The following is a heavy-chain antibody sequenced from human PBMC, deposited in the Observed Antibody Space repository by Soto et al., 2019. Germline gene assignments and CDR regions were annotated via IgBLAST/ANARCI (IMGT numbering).Heavy chain of an antibody. CDR3: ARRFPYSSSSARYYYYGMDV. V-gene: IGHV5-51*01. D-gene: IGHD6-6*01. Sequence: GESLKISCKGSGYSFTSYWIGWVRQMPGKGLEWMGIIYPGDSDTRYSPSFQGQVTISADKSISTAYLQWSSLKASDTAMYYCARRFPYSSSSARYYYYGMDVWGQGTTVTVSS. CDR2: IYPGDSDT. J-gene: IGHJ6*02. CDR1: GYSFTSYW.